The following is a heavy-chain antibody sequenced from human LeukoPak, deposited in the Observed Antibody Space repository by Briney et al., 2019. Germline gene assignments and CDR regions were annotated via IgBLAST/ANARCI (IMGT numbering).Heavy chain of an antibody. CDR1: GGSISSGSYY. Sequence: PSQTLSLTCTVSGGSISSGSYYWSWIRQPAGKGLEWIGRIYTSGSTNYNPSLKSRVTISVDTSKNQFSLKLSSVTAADTAVYYCARVHIAAAGTAGWFDPWGQGTLVTVSS. D-gene: IGHD6-13*01. J-gene: IGHJ5*02. CDR3: ARVHIAAAGTAGWFDP. CDR2: IYTSGST. V-gene: IGHV4-61*02.